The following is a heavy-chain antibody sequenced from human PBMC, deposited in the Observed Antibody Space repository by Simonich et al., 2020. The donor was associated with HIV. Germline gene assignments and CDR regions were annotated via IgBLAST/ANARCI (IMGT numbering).Heavy chain of an antibody. CDR2: IYHSGTT. Sequence: QVQLQQWGAGLLKPSETLSLTCAVYGGSFSSYYWSWIRQPPGKGLEWIGEIYHSGTTNYNPSLKSRVTISVDTSKNQFSLKLSSVTAADTAVYYCARHHELGMGWFDPWGQGTLVTGSS. V-gene: IGHV4-34*01. CDR1: GGSFSSYY. D-gene: IGHD7-27*01. J-gene: IGHJ5*02. CDR3: ARHHELGMGWFDP.